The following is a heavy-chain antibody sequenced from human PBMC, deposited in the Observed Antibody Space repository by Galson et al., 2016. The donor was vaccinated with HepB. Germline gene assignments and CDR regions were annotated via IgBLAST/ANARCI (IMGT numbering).Heavy chain of an antibody. Sequence: SLRLSCAASGFTFNRRGMHWVRQAPGKGLEWVAADSMDGRRKFYADSVKGRFTISRDNSNNMLFLQMSSLRVDDTAVYCCAKRHEYCPPVGCSVDSWGQGTLVSVSS. J-gene: IGHJ4*02. CDR1: GFTFNRRG. CDR2: DSMDGRRK. CDR3: AKRHEYCPPVGCSVDS. D-gene: IGHD2/OR15-2a*01. V-gene: IGHV3-30*18.